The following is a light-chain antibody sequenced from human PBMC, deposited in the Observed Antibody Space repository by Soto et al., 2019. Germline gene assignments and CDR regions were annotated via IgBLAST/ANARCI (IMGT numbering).Light chain of an antibody. V-gene: IGKV1-5*01. Sequence: DIQMTQSPSTLSASVGDRVTITCRASQSIVRWMAWYQQKPGKAPKLLIYDASSLESGVPSRFSGSRSGTEFTLTITSLQPDDFATYYCQPSHSYSWTFGQGTKVEIK. CDR2: DAS. CDR3: QPSHSYSWT. CDR1: QSIVRW. J-gene: IGKJ1*01.